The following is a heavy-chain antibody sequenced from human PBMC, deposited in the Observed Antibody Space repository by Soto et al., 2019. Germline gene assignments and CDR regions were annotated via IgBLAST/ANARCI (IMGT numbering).Heavy chain of an antibody. Sequence: ASVKVSCKASGYTFTGYYMHWVRQAPGQGLEWMGWINPNSGGTNYAQKFQGWVTMTRDTSISTAYMELSRLRSDDTAVYYCARARSGWYNHYYYYMDVWGKGTTVTVSS. V-gene: IGHV1-2*04. CDR3: ARARSGWYNHYYYYMDV. D-gene: IGHD6-19*01. J-gene: IGHJ6*03. CDR1: GYTFTGYY. CDR2: INPNSGGT.